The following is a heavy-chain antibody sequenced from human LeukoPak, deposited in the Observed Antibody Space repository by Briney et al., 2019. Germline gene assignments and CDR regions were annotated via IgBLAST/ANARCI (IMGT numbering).Heavy chain of an antibody. CDR1: GFTFDDYA. CDR3: ARGLEKGYSYGIDY. Sequence: GGSLRLSCAASGFTFDDYAMHWVRQAPGKGLEWVSGISWNSGTIGHADSVKGRFTISRDNAKDSLYLQMNSLRTDDTALYYCARGLEKGYSYGIDYWGQGTLVTVSS. D-gene: IGHD5-18*01. V-gene: IGHV3-9*01. CDR2: ISWNSGTI. J-gene: IGHJ4*02.